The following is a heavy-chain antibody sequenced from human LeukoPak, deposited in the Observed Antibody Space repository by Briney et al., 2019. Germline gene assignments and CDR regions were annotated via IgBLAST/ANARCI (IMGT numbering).Heavy chain of an antibody. Sequence: ASVKVSCKASGYTFTSYYMHWVRQAPGQGLEWMGIINPICGSTSYAQKCQGRVTMTRDTSTSTVYMELSSLRSEDTAVYCCARYYYDSSGVGDCFDPWGQGTLVTVSS. J-gene: IGHJ5*02. CDR1: GYTFTSYY. V-gene: IGHV1-46*01. CDR3: ARYYYDSSGVGDCFDP. D-gene: IGHD3-22*01. CDR2: INPICGST.